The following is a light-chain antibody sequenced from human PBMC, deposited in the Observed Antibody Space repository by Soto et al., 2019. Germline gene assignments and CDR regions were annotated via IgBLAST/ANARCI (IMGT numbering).Light chain of an antibody. V-gene: IGLV1-40*01. CDR3: QSYDSSLRVSV. CDR2: GNS. CDR1: SSNIGAGYD. Sequence: QSVLTQPPSVSGAPGHRVTISCTGSSSNIGAGYDVHWYQQLPGTAPKLLIYGNSNRPSGVPDRFSGSKSGTSASLAITGIQAEERADYYCQSYDSSLRVSVFGGGTKLTVL. J-gene: IGLJ2*01.